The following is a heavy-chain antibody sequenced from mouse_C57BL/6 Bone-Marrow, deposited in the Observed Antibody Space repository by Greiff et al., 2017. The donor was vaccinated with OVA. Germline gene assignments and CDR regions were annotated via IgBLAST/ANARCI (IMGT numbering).Heavy chain of an antibody. CDR3: TKGGYYYGSIFAY. V-gene: IGHV1-15*01. CDR2: IDPETGGT. CDR1: GYTFTDYE. Sequence: QVQLKESGAELVRPGASVTLSCKASGYTFTDYEMHWVKQTPVHGLEWIGAIDPETGGTAYNQKFKGKAILTADKSSSTAYMELRSLTSEDSAVYYCTKGGYYYGSIFAYWGQGTLVTVSA. D-gene: IGHD1-1*01. J-gene: IGHJ3*01.